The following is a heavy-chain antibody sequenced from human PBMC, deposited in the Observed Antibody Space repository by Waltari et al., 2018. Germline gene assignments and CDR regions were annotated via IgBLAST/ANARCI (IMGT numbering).Heavy chain of an antibody. CDR3: ARARRGGAFDI. CDR2: NYTSGST. V-gene: IGHV4-4*07. D-gene: IGHD3-10*01. Sequence: QVQLQSSGPGLVKPSETLSLTCTFSGGSISSYYWVWIRQPAGKGLEWIGRNYTSGSTNYNPARKSRVTMSVDTSKNQFALKLSSVTAADTAVYYCARARRGGAFDIWGQGTMVTVSS. CDR1: GGSISSYY. J-gene: IGHJ3*02.